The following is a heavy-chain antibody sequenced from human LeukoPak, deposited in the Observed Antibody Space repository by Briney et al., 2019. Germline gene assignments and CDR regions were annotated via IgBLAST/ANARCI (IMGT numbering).Heavy chain of an antibody. CDR2: IYYSGST. Sequence: AETLTLSCTVSGGTFSSSSYHWGRHRQAPGKGLVWIGYIYYSGSTYYDPSIKSRVTISVDTSKNQFSLKMSSVTAADTAVYYCAGFQGQLRNKNSFDYWGRGTVVTVSS. J-gene: IGHJ4*02. V-gene: IGHV4-39*01. CDR3: AGFQGQLRNKNSFDY. D-gene: IGHD2-2*01. CDR1: GGTFSSSSYH.